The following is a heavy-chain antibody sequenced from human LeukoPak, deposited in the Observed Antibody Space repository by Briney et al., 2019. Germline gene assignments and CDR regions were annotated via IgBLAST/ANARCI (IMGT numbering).Heavy chain of an antibody. CDR2: IAPSVDTT. CDR3: VREESGGYFDY. V-gene: IGHV1-46*01. Sequence: GASVKVSCKSFGFTFTNYLLHWVRQAPGQGLEWVGRIAPSVDTTNYAQKFQGRVTMTRDTSTSTVYMELSSLRSDDTAIYYCVREESGGYFDYWGQGTLVTVSS. CDR1: GFTFTNYL. J-gene: IGHJ4*02. D-gene: IGHD2-8*02.